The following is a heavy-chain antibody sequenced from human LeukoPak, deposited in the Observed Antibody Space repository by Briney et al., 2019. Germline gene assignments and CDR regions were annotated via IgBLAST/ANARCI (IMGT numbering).Heavy chain of an antibody. J-gene: IGHJ4*02. CDR2: ISSSSIYI. CDR3: ARDRGGYSGYIY. V-gene: IGHV3-21*01. Sequence: GGSLRLSCAASGFTFRSYTVNWVRQAPGKGLEWVSSISSSSIYIYYADSVKGRFTISRDDAKNSLYLQMNSLRAEDTAVYYCARDRGGYSGYIYWGQGTLVTVTS. CDR1: GFTFRSYT. D-gene: IGHD5-12*01.